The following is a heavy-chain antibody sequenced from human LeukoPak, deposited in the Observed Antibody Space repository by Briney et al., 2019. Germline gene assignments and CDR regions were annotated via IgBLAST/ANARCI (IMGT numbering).Heavy chain of an antibody. D-gene: IGHD6-19*01. CDR1: GGSFSGYY. CDR3: ARGVWAQWLAFGYFQH. Sequence: SETLSLTCAVYGGSFSGYYWSWIRQPPGKGLEWIGEINHSGSTNYNPSLKSRVTISVDTSRNQFSLKLSSVTAADTAVYYCARGVWAQWLAFGYFQHWGQGTLVTVSS. CDR2: INHSGST. V-gene: IGHV4-34*01. J-gene: IGHJ1*01.